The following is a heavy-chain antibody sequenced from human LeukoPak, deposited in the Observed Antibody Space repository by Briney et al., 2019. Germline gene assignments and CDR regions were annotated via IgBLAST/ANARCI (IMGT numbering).Heavy chain of an antibody. CDR3: ARDRDYYDSSGPDY. J-gene: IGHJ4*02. V-gene: IGHV3-33*08. Sequence: GGSLRLSCAASGFTFSSYSMHWVRQAPGKGLEWVAVIWYDGSNKYYADSVKGRFTISRDNSKNTLYLQMNSLRAEDTAVYYCARDRDYYDSSGPDYWGQGTLVTVSS. D-gene: IGHD3-22*01. CDR2: IWYDGSNK. CDR1: GFTFSSYS.